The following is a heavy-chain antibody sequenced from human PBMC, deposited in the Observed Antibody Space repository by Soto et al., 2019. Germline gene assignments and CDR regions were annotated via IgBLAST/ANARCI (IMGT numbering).Heavy chain of an antibody. J-gene: IGHJ4*02. V-gene: IGHV1-2*02. Sequence: ASVKVSCKASGYAFTSYAMHWVRQAPGQGLEWMGWINPNSGGTKSAEKFQGRVTMTRDTSISTAYMELSRLTSDDTAVYYCASAAVTGTGGLDFWGQGTQVTVFS. CDR1: GYAFTSYA. CDR2: INPNSGGT. D-gene: IGHD6-19*01. CDR3: ASAAVTGTGGLDF.